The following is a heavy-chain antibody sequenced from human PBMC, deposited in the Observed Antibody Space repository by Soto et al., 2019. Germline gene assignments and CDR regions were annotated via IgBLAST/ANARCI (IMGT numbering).Heavy chain of an antibody. J-gene: IGHJ4*02. CDR2: ISYDGSNK. D-gene: IGHD1-26*01. CDR1: GFTFSSYG. Sequence: GGSLRLSCAASGFTFSSYGMHWVRQAPGKGLEWVAVISYDGSNKYYADSVKGRFTISRDNSKNTLYLQMNSLRAEDTAVYYCAKDRVGATRNYFDYWGQGTLVTV. CDR3: AKDRVGATRNYFDY. V-gene: IGHV3-30*18.